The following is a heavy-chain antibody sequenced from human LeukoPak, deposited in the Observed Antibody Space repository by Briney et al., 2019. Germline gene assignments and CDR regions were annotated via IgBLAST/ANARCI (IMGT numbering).Heavy chain of an antibody. V-gene: IGHV4-59*01. Sequence: SETLFLTCTVSGGSISSYYWSWIRQPPGKGLEWIGYIYYSGSTNYNPSLKSRVTISVDTSKNQFSLKLSSVTAADTAVYYCAREVKMATTFDYWGQGTLVTVSS. CDR2: IYYSGST. J-gene: IGHJ4*02. CDR1: GGSISSYY. CDR3: AREVKMATTFDY. D-gene: IGHD5-24*01.